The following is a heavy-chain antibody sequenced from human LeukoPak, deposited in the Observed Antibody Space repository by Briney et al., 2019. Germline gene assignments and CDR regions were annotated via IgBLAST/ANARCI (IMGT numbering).Heavy chain of an antibody. CDR1: GFTFTRHS. D-gene: IGHD1-26*01. CDR3: ARDLMTEWELPGNFDY. Sequence: GGSLRLSCAASGFTFTRHSMNWVRQAPGKGLEWVSFIGIWNSPIYYGDFVRGRFTISRDNAKNSVFLQMNSLRVEDTAVYYCARDLMTEWELPGNFDYWGQGTLVTVSS. V-gene: IGHV3-48*01. CDR2: IGIWNSPI. J-gene: IGHJ4*02.